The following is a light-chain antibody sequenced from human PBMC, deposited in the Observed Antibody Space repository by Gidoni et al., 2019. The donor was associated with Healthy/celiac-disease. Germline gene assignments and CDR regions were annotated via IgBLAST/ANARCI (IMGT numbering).Light chain of an antibody. J-gene: IGKJ1*01. CDR1: QSVSSN. V-gene: IGKV3-15*01. CDR3: QQNNNWQT. Sequence: EIVITQSPATLSVSPGERATLSCRASQSVSSNLASYQQKPGQAPRLLIYGASTRATGIPASFSGSGSGTEFTLTISSLHSEDFAVYYCQQNNNWQTFXXXTKVEIK. CDR2: GAS.